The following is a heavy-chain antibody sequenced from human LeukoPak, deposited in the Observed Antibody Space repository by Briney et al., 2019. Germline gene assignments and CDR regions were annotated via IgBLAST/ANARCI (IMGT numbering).Heavy chain of an antibody. V-gene: IGHV4-61*01. CDR2: IYYSGST. CDR3: ARDRRFRFDP. CDR1: GGSVSSGSYY. J-gene: IGHJ5*02. Sequence: SETLSLTCTVSGGSVSSGSYYWSWIRQPPGKGLEWIGHIYYSGSTNYNPSLKSRVTISVDTSKNQFSLKLSSVTAADTAVYYCARDRRFRFDPWGQGTLVTVSS.